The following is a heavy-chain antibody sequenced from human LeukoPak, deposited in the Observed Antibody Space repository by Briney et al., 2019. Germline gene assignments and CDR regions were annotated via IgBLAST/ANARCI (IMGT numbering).Heavy chain of an antibody. CDR3: ARGAYYFGY. V-gene: IGHV4-61*02. CDR2: IYTSGST. CDR1: GGSISSGSYY. Sequence: SETLSLTCTVSGGSISSGSYYWSWIRQPAGKGLEWVGRIYTSGSTNYNPSLKNRVTISVDTSKNQFSLKLSSVTAADTAVYYCARGAYYFGYWGQGTLVTVSS. D-gene: IGHD3-16*01. J-gene: IGHJ4*02.